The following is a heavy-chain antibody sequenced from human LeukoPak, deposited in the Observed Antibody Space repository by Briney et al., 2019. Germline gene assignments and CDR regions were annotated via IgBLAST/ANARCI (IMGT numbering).Heavy chain of an antibody. CDR1: GGSISSSSYY. D-gene: IGHD5-12*01. CDR3: ARGRHSWIWQPGVNYYYYYMDV. J-gene: IGHJ6*03. CDR2: INHSGST. V-gene: IGHV4-39*07. Sequence: SETLSLTCTVSGGSISSSSYYWGWIRQPPGKGLEWIGEINHSGSTNYNPSLKSRVTISVDTSKNQFSLKLSSVTAADTAVYYCARGRHSWIWQPGVNYYYYYMDVWGKGTTVTVSS.